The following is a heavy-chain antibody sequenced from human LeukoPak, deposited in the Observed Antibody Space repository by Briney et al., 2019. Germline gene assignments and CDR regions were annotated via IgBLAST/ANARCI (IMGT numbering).Heavy chain of an antibody. D-gene: IGHD3-10*01. Sequence: ASVTVSCKASGYTFTGYYMHWVRQAPGQGLEWMGWISAYNGNTNYAQKLQGRVTMTTDTSTSTAYMELRSLRSDDTAVYYCARENPELLAFVADYWGQGTLVTVSS. CDR3: ARENPELLAFVADY. CDR1: GYTFTGYY. J-gene: IGHJ4*02. V-gene: IGHV1-18*04. CDR2: ISAYNGNT.